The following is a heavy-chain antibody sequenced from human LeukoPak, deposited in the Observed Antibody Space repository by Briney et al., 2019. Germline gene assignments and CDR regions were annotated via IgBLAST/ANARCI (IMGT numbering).Heavy chain of an antibody. D-gene: IGHD1/OR15-1a*01. CDR1: GFTFGDYA. Sequence: PGGSLRLSCTASGFTFGDYAMSWFRQAPGKGLEWVGFIRSKAYGGTTEYAASVRGRFTISRDDSKSIAYLRMNSLKTEDTAVYYCTREETGTADYWGQGTLVTVSS. J-gene: IGHJ4*02. CDR2: IRSKAYGGTT. V-gene: IGHV3-49*03. CDR3: TREETGTADY.